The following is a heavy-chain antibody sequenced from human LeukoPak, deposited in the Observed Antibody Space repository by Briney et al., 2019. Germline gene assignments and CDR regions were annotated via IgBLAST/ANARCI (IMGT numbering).Heavy chain of an antibody. CDR2: IIPIFGTA. CDR1: GGTFSSYA. Sequence: ASVKVSCKASGGTFSSYAISWVRQAPGQGLEWMGGIIPIFGTANYAQKFQGRVTITADEYTSTAYMELSSLRSEDTAVYYCAQTRWIQLGLYFDYWGQGTLVTVSS. CDR3: AQTRWIQLGLYFDY. V-gene: IGHV1-69*13. J-gene: IGHJ4*02. D-gene: IGHD5-24*01.